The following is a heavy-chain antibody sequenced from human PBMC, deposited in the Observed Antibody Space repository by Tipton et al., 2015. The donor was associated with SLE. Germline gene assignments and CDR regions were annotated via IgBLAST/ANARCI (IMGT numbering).Heavy chain of an antibody. D-gene: IGHD4-17*01. CDR1: GGSISSHY. J-gene: IGHJ4*02. CDR3: AREMHDYGDYAPDY. CDR2: IYYSGST. Sequence: TLSLTCTVSGGSISSHYWSWIRQPPGKGLEWIGYIYYSGSTYYNPSLKSRVTISVDTSKNQFSLKLSSVTAADTAVYYCAREMHDYGDYAPDYWGQGTLVTVSS. V-gene: IGHV4-59*11.